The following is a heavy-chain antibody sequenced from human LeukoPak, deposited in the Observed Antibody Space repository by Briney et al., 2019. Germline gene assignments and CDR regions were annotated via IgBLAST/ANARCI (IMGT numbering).Heavy chain of an antibody. V-gene: IGHV4-59*01. J-gene: IGHJ4*02. CDR1: GGSISSYY. CDR2: IYYSGST. Sequence: TSETLSLTCTVSGGSISSYYWSWIRQPPGKGLEWIGYIYYSGSTNYNPSLKSRVTISVDTSKNQFSLKLSSATAPDTAVYYCARYLHANYFDYWGQGTLVTVSS. D-gene: IGHD2-8*01. CDR3: ARYLHANYFDY.